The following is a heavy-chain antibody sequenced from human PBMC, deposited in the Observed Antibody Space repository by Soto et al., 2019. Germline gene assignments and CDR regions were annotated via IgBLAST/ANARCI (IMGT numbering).Heavy chain of an antibody. CDR3: ARDGYSYGTSIYYYYGMDV. V-gene: IGHV1-46*01. CDR2: INPSGGST. J-gene: IGHJ6*02. Sequence: ASVKVSCKASGYTFTSYYMHWVRQAPGQGLEWMGIINPSGGSTSYAQKFQGRVTMTRDTSTSTVYMELSSLRSEDTAVYYCARDGYSYGTSIYYYYGMDVWGQGTTVTVS. CDR1: GYTFTSYY. D-gene: IGHD5-18*01.